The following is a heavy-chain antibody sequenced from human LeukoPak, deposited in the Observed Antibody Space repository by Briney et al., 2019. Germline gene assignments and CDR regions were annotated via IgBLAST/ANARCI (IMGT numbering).Heavy chain of an antibody. CDR2: ISYDGSNK. D-gene: IGHD2-15*01. J-gene: IGHJ4*02. V-gene: IGHV3-30-3*01. CDR1: GSTFSSYA. CDR3: ASRWSLGY. Sequence: PGGSLRLSCAASGSTFSSYAMHWVRQAPGKGLEWVAVISYDGSNKYYADSVKGRFTISRDNSKNTLYLQMNSLRAEDTAVYYCASRWSLGYWGQGTLVTVSS.